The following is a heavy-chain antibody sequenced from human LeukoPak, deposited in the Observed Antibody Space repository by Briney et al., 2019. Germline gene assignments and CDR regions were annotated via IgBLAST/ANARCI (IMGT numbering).Heavy chain of an antibody. Sequence: ASVKVSCKASGYTFTDYYIHWVRQAPGQGLEWMGIINPSAGTTTYAQKFQGRVTMTSDMSTSTVYMELSSLRSEDTAVYYCARDGDHSSSSLSWFDPWGQGTLVTVSS. CDR2: INPSAGTT. CDR3: ARDGDHSSSSLSWFDP. V-gene: IGHV1-46*01. CDR1: GYTFTDYY. J-gene: IGHJ5*02. D-gene: IGHD6-6*01.